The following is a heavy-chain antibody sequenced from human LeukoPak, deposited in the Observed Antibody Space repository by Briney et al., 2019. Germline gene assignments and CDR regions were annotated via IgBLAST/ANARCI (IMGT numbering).Heavy chain of an antibody. CDR1: GFTFSSYR. Sequence: PGGSLRLSCAASGFTFSSYRMHWVRQAPGKGLVWVSRINSDGSSTSYADSVKGRFTISRDNAKNTLYLQMNSLRAEDTAVYYCAREVPTHSSEAFDYWGQGTLVTVSS. J-gene: IGHJ4*02. CDR2: INSDGSST. CDR3: AREVPTHSSEAFDY. V-gene: IGHV3-74*01.